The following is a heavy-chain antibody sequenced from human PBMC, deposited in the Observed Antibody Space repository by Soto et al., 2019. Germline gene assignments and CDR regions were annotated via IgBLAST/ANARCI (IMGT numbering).Heavy chain of an antibody. CDR3: ARERPDGSRLDP. CDR1: GGSISSSSYY. Sequence: PEETLSLTCTVSGGSISSSSYYWGWIRQPPGKGLEWIGSIYYSGSTYYNPSLKSRVTISVDTSKNQFSLKLSSVTAADTAVYYCARERPDGSRLDPWGQGTLVTVSS. J-gene: IGHJ5*02. D-gene: IGHD6-13*01. CDR2: IYYSGST. V-gene: IGHV4-39*02.